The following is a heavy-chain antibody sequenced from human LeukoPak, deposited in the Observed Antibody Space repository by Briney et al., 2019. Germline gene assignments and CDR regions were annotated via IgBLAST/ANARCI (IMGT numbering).Heavy chain of an antibody. J-gene: IGHJ4*02. D-gene: IGHD4-17*01. CDR2: ISSSSSYI. CDR3: ARDKYGDYVIDY. Sequence: GGSLRLSGAASGFTFSSYSMNWVRQAPGKGLEWVSSISSSSSYIYYADSVKGRFTISRDNAKNSLYLQMNSLRAEDTAVYYCARDKYGDYVIDYWGQGTLVTVSS. V-gene: IGHV3-21*01. CDR1: GFTFSSYS.